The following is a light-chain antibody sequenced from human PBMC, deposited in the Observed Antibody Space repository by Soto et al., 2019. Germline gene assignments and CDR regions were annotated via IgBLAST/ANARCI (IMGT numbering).Light chain of an antibody. J-gene: IGKJ3*01. CDR2: KVS. CDR1: QSLVNSDGNTY. Sequence: DVVMTQSPLSLPVTLGQPASISCRSSQSLVNSDGNTYLNWFQQRQGQSPRRLIYKVSNRDSGVPDRFSGSGSGTDFTLRISRVEAEDVGVYYCMQGAHWPFTFGPGTKVDIE. CDR3: MQGAHWPFT. V-gene: IGKV2-30*01.